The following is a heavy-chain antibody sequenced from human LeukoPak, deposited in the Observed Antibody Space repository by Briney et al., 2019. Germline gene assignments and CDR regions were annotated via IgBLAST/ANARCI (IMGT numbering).Heavy chain of an antibody. Sequence: ASVKVSCKASGYTFTSYGISWVRQAPGQGLEWMGWISAYNGNTNYAQKLQGRVTMTTDTSTSTAHMELRSLRSDDTAVYYCARDSHDYGDNFDYWGQGTLVTVSS. J-gene: IGHJ4*02. CDR3: ARDSHDYGDNFDY. CDR2: ISAYNGNT. V-gene: IGHV1-18*01. D-gene: IGHD4-17*01. CDR1: GYTFTSYG.